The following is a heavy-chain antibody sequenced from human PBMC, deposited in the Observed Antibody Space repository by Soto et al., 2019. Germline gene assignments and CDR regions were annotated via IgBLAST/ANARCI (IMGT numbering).Heavy chain of an antibody. D-gene: IGHD6-13*01. CDR3: ARDQAAGGTISRYFQD. CDR1: GFTFSSYA. J-gene: IGHJ1*01. Sequence: EVQLLESGGGLVQPEGSLRLSCEASGFTFSSYAMSWVRQAPGKGLEWVSGISGGGSTTYYADSVKGRFTISRDISKNTLYLQLNSPRAEDTAVYYCARDQAAGGTISRYFQDWGQGTLVTVSS. V-gene: IGHV3-23*01. CDR2: ISGGGSTT.